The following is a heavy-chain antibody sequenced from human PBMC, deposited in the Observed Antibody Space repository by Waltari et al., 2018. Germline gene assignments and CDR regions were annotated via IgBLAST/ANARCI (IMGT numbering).Heavy chain of an antibody. CDR1: GDTVPSGSYY. D-gene: IGHD3-10*01. V-gene: IGHV4-39*01. CDR3: ARAFGSGSYAWFDS. CDR2: MYYRGSS. J-gene: IGHJ5*01. Sequence: QLQLQESGPGLVKPSETLSLTCPVSGDTVPSGSYYWGWIRQPPRKGLEWIGIMYYRGSSYSNPSLKSRVTISVDTSKNQFSLKLSSVAAADTAVYYCARAFGSGSYAWFDSWGQGTLVTVSS.